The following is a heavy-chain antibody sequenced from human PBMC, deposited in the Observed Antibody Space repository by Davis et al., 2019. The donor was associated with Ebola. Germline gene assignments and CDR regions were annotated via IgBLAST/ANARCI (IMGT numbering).Heavy chain of an antibody. CDR3: SRPSSGWQNWYFDL. D-gene: IGHD6-19*01. Sequence: DSVYSFTRHWTFRVRQMPGDPLEWPGSICPCESDTRYSPSFQGQVTISADKSISTAYLQWSSLKASDTAMYYCSRPSSGWQNWYFDLWGRGTLVTVSS. J-gene: IGHJ2*01. CDR2: ICPCESDT. CDR1: VYSFTRHW. V-gene: IGHV5-51*01.